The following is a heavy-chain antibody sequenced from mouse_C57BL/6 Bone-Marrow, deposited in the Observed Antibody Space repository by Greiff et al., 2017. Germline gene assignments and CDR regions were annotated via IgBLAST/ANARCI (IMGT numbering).Heavy chain of an antibody. D-gene: IGHD1-1*01. J-gene: IGHJ3*01. CDR2: INPSSGYT. CDR1: GYTFTSYT. V-gene: IGHV1-4*01. Sequence: VQLQQSGAELARPGASVKMSCKASGYTFTSYTMHWVKQRPGQGLEWIGYINPSSGYTKYNQKFKDKATLTADKSSSTAYMQLSSLTSEDSAVEYCARSRSPAWFAYWGQGTLVTVSA. CDR3: ARSRSPAWFAY.